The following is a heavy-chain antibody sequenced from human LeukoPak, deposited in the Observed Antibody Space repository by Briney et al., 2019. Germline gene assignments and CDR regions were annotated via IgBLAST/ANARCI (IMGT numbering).Heavy chain of an antibody. D-gene: IGHD3-9*01. V-gene: IGHV1-8*02. CDR3: TRTINSWFDP. CDR1: GYTFTSYD. CDR2: MNPNSGNT. Sequence: ASVKVSCKASGYTFTSYDINWVRQATGQGLEWMGWMNPNSGNTGYAQNFQGRLSMTSDTSTSTAYMELSSLRSEDTAIYYCTRTINSWFDPWGQGTPVSVSS. J-gene: IGHJ5*02.